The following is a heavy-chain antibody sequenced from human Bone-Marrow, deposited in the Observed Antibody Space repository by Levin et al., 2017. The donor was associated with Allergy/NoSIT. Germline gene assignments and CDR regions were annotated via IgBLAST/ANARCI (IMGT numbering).Heavy chain of an antibody. V-gene: IGHV1-3*01. D-gene: IGHD3-22*01. CDR1: GYNFTNYA. CDR3: ARVMYYYDSGGYYRAFDV. J-gene: IGHJ3*01. Sequence: GGSLRLSCKTSGYNFTNYAMHWVRQAPGQRLEWMGWMNAGNGRTKYSQNFQGRVTITRDTSASTAYMELSSLRSEDTAVYYCARVMYYYDSGGYYRAFDVWGQGTMVTVSS. CDR2: MNAGNGRT.